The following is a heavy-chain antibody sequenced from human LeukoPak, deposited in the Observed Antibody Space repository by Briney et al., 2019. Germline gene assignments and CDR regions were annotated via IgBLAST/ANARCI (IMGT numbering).Heavy chain of an antibody. CDR3: VRGKRRFDY. V-gene: IGHV3-11*01. CDR1: GFSFNESY. J-gene: IGHJ4*02. Sequence: GGSLRLSCAASGFSFNESYMSWIRQAPGKGLEWVAYISGSGNSMYYTDSVRGRFTISRDNARNSLSLHMSSLRADDTAVFYCVRGKRRFDYWGRGTLVSVSS. CDR2: ISGSGNSM.